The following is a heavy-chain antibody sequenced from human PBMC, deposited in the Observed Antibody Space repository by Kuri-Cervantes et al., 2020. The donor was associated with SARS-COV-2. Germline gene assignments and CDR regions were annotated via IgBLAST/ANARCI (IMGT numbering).Heavy chain of an antibody. D-gene: IGHD5-18*01. J-gene: IGHJ3*02. CDR2: IYYSGST. Sequence: SETLSLTCTVSGGSISSSSYYWGWIRQPPGKGLEWIGSIYYSGSTYYNLSLKSRVTISVDRSKNQFSLKLSSVTAADTAVYYCARVVTGAFDIWGQGTMVTVSS. V-gene: IGHV4-39*07. CDR3: ARVVTGAFDI. CDR1: GGSISSSSYY.